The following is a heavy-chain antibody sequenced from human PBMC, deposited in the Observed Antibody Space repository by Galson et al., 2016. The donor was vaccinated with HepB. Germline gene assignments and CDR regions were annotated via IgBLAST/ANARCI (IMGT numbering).Heavy chain of an antibody. J-gene: IGHJ6*02. CDR2: VSYDEVNT. CDR1: GFIFSNYG. V-gene: IGHV3-30*18. Sequence: SLRLSCAASGFIFSNYGMNWVRQAPGKGLEWVAVVSYDEVNTYYADSVKGRFTISRDNSKNTLYLQMNSLRADDTAVYYCAKDGSRVATIFDYYYGMDVWCQGTTVTFS. CDR3: AKDGSRVATIFDYYYGMDV. D-gene: IGHD5-12*01.